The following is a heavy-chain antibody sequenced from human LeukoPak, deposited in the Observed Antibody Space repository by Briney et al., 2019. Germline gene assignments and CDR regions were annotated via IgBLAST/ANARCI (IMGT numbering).Heavy chain of an antibody. J-gene: IGHJ5*02. D-gene: IGHD4-11*01. V-gene: IGHV4-39*01. CDR2: IYYSGST. Sequence: SETLSLTCTVSGGSLSSSSYYWGWIRQPPGKGLEWIGSIYYSGSTYYNPSLKSRVTISVDTSKNQFSLKLSSVTAADTAVYYCARYSNSNWFDPWGQGTLVTVSS. CDR1: GGSLSSSSYY. CDR3: ARYSNSNWFDP.